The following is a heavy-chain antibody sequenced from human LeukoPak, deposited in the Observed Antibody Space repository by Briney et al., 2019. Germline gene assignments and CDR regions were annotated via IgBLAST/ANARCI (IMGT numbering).Heavy chain of an antibody. D-gene: IGHD1-26*01. CDR3: AREIVGANHFDY. CDR1: SYTFTSYG. Sequence: GASVKVSCKASSYTFTSYGISWVRRAPGQGLEWMGWISAYNGNTNYAQKLQGRVTMTTDTSTSTAYMELRSLRSDDTAVYYCAREIVGANHFDYWGQGTLVTVSS. CDR2: ISAYNGNT. J-gene: IGHJ4*02. V-gene: IGHV1-18*01.